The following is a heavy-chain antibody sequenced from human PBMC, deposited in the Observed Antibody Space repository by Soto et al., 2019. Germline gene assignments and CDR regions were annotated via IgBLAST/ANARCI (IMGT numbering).Heavy chain of an antibody. J-gene: IGHJ4*02. CDR1: GFSLSTRGVG. CDR3: VHLSGSLDY. Sequence: QITLKESGPTLVKPTQTLTLTCSFSGFSLSTRGVGVGWIRQPPGKALEWLAVIYWDNDNRYSPSLKSRLSITKDTSKNQVVLTMTTMDPVDTATYYCVHLSGSLDYWGQGTLVTVSS. CDR2: IYWDNDN. V-gene: IGHV2-5*02. D-gene: IGHD1-26*01.